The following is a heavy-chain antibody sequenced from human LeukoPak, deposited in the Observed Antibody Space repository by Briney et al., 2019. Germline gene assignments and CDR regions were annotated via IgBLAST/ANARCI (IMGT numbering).Heavy chain of an antibody. Sequence: SVKVSCKASGGTFSSYTISWVRQAPGQGLEWMGRIIPILGIANYAQKFQGRVTITADKSTSTAYMELSSLRSEDTAVYYCARGYCSSTSCYLGYDFDIWGQGTMVTVSS. CDR2: IIPILGIA. V-gene: IGHV1-69*02. CDR1: GGTFSSYT. CDR3: ARGYCSSTSCYLGYDFDI. J-gene: IGHJ3*02. D-gene: IGHD2-2*01.